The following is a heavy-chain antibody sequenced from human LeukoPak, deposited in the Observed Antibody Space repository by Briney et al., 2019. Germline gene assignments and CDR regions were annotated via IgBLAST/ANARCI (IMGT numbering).Heavy chain of an antibody. CDR1: GFTFSSYA. Sequence: GGSLRLSCAASGFTFSSYAMHWVRQAPGKGLEWVAVISYDGSNKYYADSVKGRFTISRDNSKNTLYLQMNSLRAEDTAVYYCARDRIAAAGRSLDYWGQGTLVTVSS. D-gene: IGHD6-13*01. V-gene: IGHV3-30-3*01. CDR2: ISYDGSNK. J-gene: IGHJ4*02. CDR3: ARDRIAAAGRSLDY.